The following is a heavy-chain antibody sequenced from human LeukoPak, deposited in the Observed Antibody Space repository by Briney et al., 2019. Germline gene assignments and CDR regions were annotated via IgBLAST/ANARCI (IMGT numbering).Heavy chain of an antibody. Sequence: SETLSLTCTVSGGSISSGDYFWSWIRQPPGKGLEWIGYIYYSGSTYYNSSLKSRVTISVDTSKNQFSLKLSSVTAADTAVYYCAREGYESSLLYWGQGTLVTVSS. V-gene: IGHV4-30-4*01. D-gene: IGHD3-22*01. CDR1: GGSISSGDYF. CDR2: IYYSGST. J-gene: IGHJ4*02. CDR3: AREGYESSLLY.